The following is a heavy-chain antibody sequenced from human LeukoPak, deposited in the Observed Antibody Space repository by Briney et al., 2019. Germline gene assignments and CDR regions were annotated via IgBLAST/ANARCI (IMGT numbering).Heavy chain of an antibody. D-gene: IGHD2-15*01. Sequence: PSQTLSLSCTVSGGSISSGGYYWSWIRQHPGKGLEWIGYIYYSGSTYYNPSLKSRVTISVDTSKNQFSLKLSSVTAADTAVYYCAGCSSGDWFDPWGQGTLVTVSS. V-gene: IGHV4-31*03. CDR1: GGSISSGGYY. CDR2: IYYSGST. CDR3: AGCSSGDWFDP. J-gene: IGHJ5*02.